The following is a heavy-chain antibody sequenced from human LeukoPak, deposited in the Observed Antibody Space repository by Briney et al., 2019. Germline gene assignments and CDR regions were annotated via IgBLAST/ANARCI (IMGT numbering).Heavy chain of an antibody. CDR3: ARTRSSGWFDP. Sequence: PSETLSLTCTVSGGSISSGDYYWSWIRQPPGKGLEWIGYIYYSGSTYYSPSLKSRVTISVDTSKIQFSLKLNSVTAADTAVYYCARTRSSGWFDPWGQGTLVTVSS. D-gene: IGHD6-6*01. CDR2: IYYSGST. CDR1: GGSISSGDYY. V-gene: IGHV4-30-4*01. J-gene: IGHJ5*02.